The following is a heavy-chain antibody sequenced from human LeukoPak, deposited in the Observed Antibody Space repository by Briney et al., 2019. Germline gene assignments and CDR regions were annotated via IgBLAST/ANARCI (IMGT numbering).Heavy chain of an antibody. Sequence: PSETQSLTCTVSGGSLSTYYWSWIRQPPGKGLEWIGYIDYTGSTKYNPSLKSRVTISVDTSKNQFSLKMSSVTAADTAVYYCARVGEGSFDMWGQGTMVTVSS. V-gene: IGHV4-59*01. CDR3: ARVGEGSFDM. CDR1: GGSLSTYY. D-gene: IGHD3-10*01. CDR2: IDYTGST. J-gene: IGHJ3*02.